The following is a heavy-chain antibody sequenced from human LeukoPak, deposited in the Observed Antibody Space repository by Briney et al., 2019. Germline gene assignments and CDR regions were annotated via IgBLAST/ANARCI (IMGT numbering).Heavy chain of an antibody. J-gene: IGHJ4*02. CDR2: TYYSGST. D-gene: IGHD6-13*01. CDR1: GGSISSYY. V-gene: IGHV4-59*01. CDR3: ARSTYSRYYFDY. Sequence: PSETLSLTCTVSGGSISSYYWSWIRQPPGKGLEWIGYTYYSGSTNYNPSLKSRVTISVDTSKNQFSLKLSSVTAADTAVYYCARSTYSRYYFDYWGQGTLVTVSS.